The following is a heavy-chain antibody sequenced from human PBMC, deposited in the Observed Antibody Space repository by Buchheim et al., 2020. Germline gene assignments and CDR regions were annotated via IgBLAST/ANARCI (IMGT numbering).Heavy chain of an antibody. CDR1: GFTFSSYW. V-gene: IGHV3-7*01. J-gene: IGHJ4*02. CDR3: ARLGTGYSIGRRPFDY. CDR2: IKQDGSEK. D-gene: IGHD6-19*01. Sequence: EVQLVESGGGLVQPGGSLRLSCAASGFTFSSYWMSWVRQAPGKGLEWVANIKQDGSEKYYVDSVKGRFTISRDNAKNSLYLQMNSLRAENTAVYYCARLGTGYSIGRRPFDYLGLGTL.